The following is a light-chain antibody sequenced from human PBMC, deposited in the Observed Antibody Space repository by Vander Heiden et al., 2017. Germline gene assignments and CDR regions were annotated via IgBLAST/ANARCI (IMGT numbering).Light chain of an antibody. Sequence: SALTHPRTVSGSPGQSVTISCSGSSSAVGGYNYVSWYHQHPGKAPNLMIFDVTRRPAGVPGLFAGTKAGNAASLTSAGLQEEEEADYCCCSDAGSNPYVFGGGTKLTVL. J-gene: IGLJ2*01. CDR3: CSDAGSNPYV. CDR1: SSAVGGYNY. V-gene: IGLV2-11*01. CDR2: DVT.